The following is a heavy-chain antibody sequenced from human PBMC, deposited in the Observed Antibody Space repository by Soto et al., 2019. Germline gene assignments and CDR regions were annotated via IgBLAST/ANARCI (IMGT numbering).Heavy chain of an antibody. CDR2: ISSNGGST. CDR1: GFTFSSYA. Sequence: GGSLRLSCAASGFTFSSYAMHWVRQAPGKGLEYVSAISSNGGSTYYANSVKGRCTISRDNSKNTLYLQMNSLRAEDTAVYYCAKISDLGGSYYFDYWGQGTLVTVSS. CDR3: AKISDLGGSYYFDY. V-gene: IGHV3-64*01. D-gene: IGHD1-26*01. J-gene: IGHJ4*02.